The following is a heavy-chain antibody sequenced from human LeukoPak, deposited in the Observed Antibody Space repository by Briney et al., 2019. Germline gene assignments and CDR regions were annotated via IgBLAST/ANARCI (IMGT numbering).Heavy chain of an antibody. V-gene: IGHV4-61*01. Sequence: DPSETLSLTCTVSGGSVSSGSYYWSWIRQPPGKGLEWIGYIFYSGSTNYNPSLKSRVTISVDTSKNQFSLKLSSVTAADTAVYYCARDPGVTTGTYYFDYWGQGTLVTVSS. D-gene: IGHD1-1*01. CDR2: IFYSGST. CDR3: ARDPGVTTGTYYFDY. J-gene: IGHJ4*02. CDR1: GGSVSSGSYY.